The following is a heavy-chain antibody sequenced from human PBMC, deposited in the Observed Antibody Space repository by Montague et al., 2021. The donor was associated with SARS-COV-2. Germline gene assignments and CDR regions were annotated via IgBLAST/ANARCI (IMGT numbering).Heavy chain of an antibody. CDR2: INWDGSST. J-gene: IGHJ3*02. V-gene: IGHV3-43D*03. D-gene: IGHD4-17*01. CDR1: GFAFDDYA. CDR3: AKGSATVTTLDAFDI. Sequence: SLRLSCAASGFAFDDYAMHWVRQAPGKGLEWVCVINWDGSSTYYVDSVKGRFTISRDNSKKSLYLQMNSLRAEDTALYYCAKGSATVTTLDAFDIWGQGAMVTVSS.